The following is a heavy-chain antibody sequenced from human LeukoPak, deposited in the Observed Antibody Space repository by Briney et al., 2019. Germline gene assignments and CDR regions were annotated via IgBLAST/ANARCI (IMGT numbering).Heavy chain of an antibody. V-gene: IGHV3-30*01. CDR2: ISYDGSNK. D-gene: IGHD2-15*01. CDR1: GFTFSSYA. Sequence: GRSLRLSCAASGFTFSSYAMHWVRQAPGKGLEWVAVISYDGSNKYYAGSVKGRFTISRDNSKNTLYLQMNSLRAEDTAVYYCARARGWQPNYYYYYMDVWGTGTTVTVSS. CDR3: ARARGWQPNYYYYYMDV. J-gene: IGHJ6*03.